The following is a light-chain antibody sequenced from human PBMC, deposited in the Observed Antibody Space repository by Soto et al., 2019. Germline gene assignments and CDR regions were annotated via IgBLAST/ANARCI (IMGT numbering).Light chain of an antibody. J-gene: IGKJ4*01. V-gene: IGKV1-39*01. CDR3: QQSFNTLT. CDR1: QSISTY. CDR2: SAS. Sequence: IQMTQSPSSLSASVGDRVTITCRASQSISTYVSWYQHRPGKAPKLLIYSASTLQSGVPPRFSGSGSGTDFTLTISSLQPEDFATYYCQQSFNTLTFGGGTKVEIE.